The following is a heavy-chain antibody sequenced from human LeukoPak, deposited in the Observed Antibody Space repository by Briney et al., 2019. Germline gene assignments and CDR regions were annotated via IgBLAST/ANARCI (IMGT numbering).Heavy chain of an antibody. CDR2: IKSKTDGGTT. CDR1: GFTFSNAW. J-gene: IGHJ5*02. Sequence: PGGSLRLSCAASGFTFSNAWMSWVRQAPGKGLEWVGRIKSKTDGGTTDYAAPVKGRFTISRDDSKNTLYLQMDSLKTEDTAVYYCTTEFLWFGELFHPWGQGTLVTVSS. CDR3: TTEFLWFGELFHP. D-gene: IGHD3-10*01. V-gene: IGHV3-15*01.